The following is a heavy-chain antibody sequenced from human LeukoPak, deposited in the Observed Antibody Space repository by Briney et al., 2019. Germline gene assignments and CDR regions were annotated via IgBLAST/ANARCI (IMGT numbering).Heavy chain of an antibody. CDR1: GYTFTNYG. D-gene: IGHD3-3*01. CDR3: ARGYGSGKFEY. J-gene: IGHJ4*02. Sequence: ASVKVSCKASGYTFTNYGISWVRQAPGQGLXXMGWISAYNGNTNYAQKLQGRVTMTTDTPTSTAYMELRSLRSDDTAVYYCARGYGSGKFEYWGQGTLVTVSS. V-gene: IGHV1-18*01. CDR2: ISAYNGNT.